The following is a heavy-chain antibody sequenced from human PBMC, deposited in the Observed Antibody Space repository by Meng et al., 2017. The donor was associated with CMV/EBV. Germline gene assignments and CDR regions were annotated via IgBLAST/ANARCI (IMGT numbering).Heavy chain of an antibody. CDR2: FYYSGNN. CDR3: ARDEYEFWSVYSLLSDY. CDR1: GVSISSCSYY. Sequence: SETLSLTCTVSGVSISSCSYYWGCIRPPPGKGLEWIGRFYYSGNNYYNPSHNGRVTISVDTSKNQFSLKLSSVTAADTAVYYCARDEYEFWSVYSLLSDYWGQGTLVTVSS. D-gene: IGHD3-3*01. V-gene: IGHV4-39*07. J-gene: IGHJ4*02.